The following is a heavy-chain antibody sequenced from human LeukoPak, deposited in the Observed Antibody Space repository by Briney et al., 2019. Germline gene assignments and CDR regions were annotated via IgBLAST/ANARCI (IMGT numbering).Heavy chain of an antibody. V-gene: IGHV3-30*18. CDR2: ISYDGSNK. D-gene: IGHD3-16*01. Sequence: GGSLRLSCAASGFTFSSYGMHWVRQAPGKGLEWVAVISYDGSNKYYADSVKGRFTISRDNSKNTLYLQMNSLRGEDTAVYYCAKDGGAGPIPEYDYWGQGTLVTVSS. CDR3: AKDGGAGPIPEYDY. J-gene: IGHJ4*02. CDR1: GFTFSSYG.